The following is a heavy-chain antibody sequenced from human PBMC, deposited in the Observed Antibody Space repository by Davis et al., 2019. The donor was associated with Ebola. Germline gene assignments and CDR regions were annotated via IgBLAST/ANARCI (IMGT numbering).Heavy chain of an antibody. Sequence: GESLKISCAASGFTFSSDGMHWVRQAPGKGLEWVAVIWYDGSSKNYADSVKGRFTISRDNSKNTLYLQMNSLRAEDTAVYYCARGPTYYYGMDVWGQGTTVTVSS. CDR3: ARGPTYYYGMDV. V-gene: IGHV3-33*08. CDR2: IWYDGSSK. J-gene: IGHJ6*02. CDR1: GFTFSSDG.